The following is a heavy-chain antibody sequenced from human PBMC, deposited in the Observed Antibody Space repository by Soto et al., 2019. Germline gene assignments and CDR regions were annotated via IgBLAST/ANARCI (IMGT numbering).Heavy chain of an antibody. CDR1: GGSITASHYH. CDR2: IHYSGRV. CDR3: ALNPPIEVAGPDF. Sequence: SETLSLTGTVSGGSITASHYHWGWIRQPPGKGLEWIGSIHYSGRVFYKSSLLGRVTISVDTSKNQFSLDLNSVTATDTAVYYCALNPPIEVAGPDFWGQGTLVT. J-gene: IGHJ4*02. D-gene: IGHD6-19*01. V-gene: IGHV4-39*01.